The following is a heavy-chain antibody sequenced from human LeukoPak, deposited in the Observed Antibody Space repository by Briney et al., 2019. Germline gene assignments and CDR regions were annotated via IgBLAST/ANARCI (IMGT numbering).Heavy chain of an antibody. CDR1: GFAFAEHG. D-gene: IGHD3-10*01. Sequence: GGSLRLSCTASGFAFAEHGMSWVRQVPGKGLVWVSSINSDGSTTTYADSVKGRFTISRDNAKNMVYLQMNSLRAEDTAVYYCARAFGSGSQVINYFDFWGQGTLVTVSS. V-gene: IGHV3-74*01. CDR3: ARAFGSGSQVINYFDF. J-gene: IGHJ4*02. CDR2: INSDGSTT.